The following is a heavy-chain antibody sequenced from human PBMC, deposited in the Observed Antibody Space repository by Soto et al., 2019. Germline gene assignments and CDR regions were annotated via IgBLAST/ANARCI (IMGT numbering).Heavy chain of an antibody. CDR2: ISPSDGST. CDR3: AREHLHESSGYLGY. Sequence: AAVKVSCKPSGYTFTSYYIHWVRQAPGQGLEWMGIISPSDGSTTYAQSFQGRVSMTRDTSTSTVYMEVSSLRSEDTAFYYCAREHLHESSGYLGYWGQGTLVTVSS. J-gene: IGHJ4*02. CDR1: GYTFTSYY. V-gene: IGHV1-46*01. D-gene: IGHD3-22*01.